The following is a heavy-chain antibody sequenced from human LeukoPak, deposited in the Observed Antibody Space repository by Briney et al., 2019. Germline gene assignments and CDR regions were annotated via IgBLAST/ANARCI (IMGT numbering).Heavy chain of an antibody. D-gene: IGHD3-22*01. CDR3: ARSSRYYDSSGLQAYYFDY. Sequence: SVKVSCXASGGTFSSYAISWVRQAPGQGLEWMGGIIPIFGTANYAQKFQGRVTITADESTSTAYMELSSLRSEDTAVYYCARSSRYYDSSGLQAYYFDYWGQGTLVTVSS. CDR2: IIPIFGTA. J-gene: IGHJ4*02. V-gene: IGHV1-69*01. CDR1: GGTFSSYA.